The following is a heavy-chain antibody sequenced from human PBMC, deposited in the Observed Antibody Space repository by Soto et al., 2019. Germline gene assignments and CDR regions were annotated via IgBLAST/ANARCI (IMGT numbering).Heavy chain of an antibody. Sequence: PSETLSLTCAFYGGSFSISYFSWIRQPQGKGLEWIGEINHSGSTNYNPSLKSRVTISVDTSKNQFSLKLSSVTAADTAVYYCARRPYPLYCSSTSCRKKNNWFDPWGQGTLVTVSS. D-gene: IGHD2-2*01. V-gene: IGHV4-34*01. J-gene: IGHJ5*02. CDR3: ARRPYPLYCSSTSCRKKNNWFDP. CDR1: GGSFSISY. CDR2: INHSGST.